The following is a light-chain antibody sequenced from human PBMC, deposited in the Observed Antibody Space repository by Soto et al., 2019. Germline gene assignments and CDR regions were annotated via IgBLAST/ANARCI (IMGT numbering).Light chain of an antibody. CDR3: YSYAGINGV. Sequence: QSVLTQPPSASGSPGQSVTISCTGTSSDVGTYDYVSWYQQHPGKAPKLMIYEVTKRPSGVPDRFSGSKSGNTASLTVAGLLAEDEAEYYCYSYAGINGVFGTGTKLTVL. J-gene: IGLJ1*01. V-gene: IGLV2-8*01. CDR2: EVT. CDR1: SSDVGTYDY.